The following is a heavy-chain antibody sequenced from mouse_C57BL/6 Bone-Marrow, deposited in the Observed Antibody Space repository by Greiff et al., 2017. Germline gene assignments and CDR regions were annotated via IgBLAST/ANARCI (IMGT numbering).Heavy chain of an antibody. Sequence: QVQLQQPGAELVKPGASVKLSCKASDYTFTSYWMPWVKQRPGQGLEWIGEIDPSGGCTNYNQKFKGKATLTVDTSSSTAYIRRSSLKAEESAVYDSTRDGYARFAYWGQGTLVTVSA. J-gene: IGHJ3*01. V-gene: IGHV1-69*02. CDR3: TRDGYARFAY. CDR1: DYTFTSYW. D-gene: IGHD2-2*01. CDR2: IDPSGGCT.